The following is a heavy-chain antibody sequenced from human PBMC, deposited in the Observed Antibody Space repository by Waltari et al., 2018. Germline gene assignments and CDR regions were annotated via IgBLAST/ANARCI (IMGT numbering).Heavy chain of an antibody. J-gene: IGHJ5*02. CDR1: GGSFSGYS. V-gene: IGHV4-34*01. CDR2: INHSGST. D-gene: IGHD4-17*01. Sequence: QVQLQQWGAGLLKPSETLSLTCAVYGGSFSGYSWSWIRQPPRKGLEWIGEINHSGSTNYNPSLKSRVTISVDTSKNQFSLKLSSVTAADTAVYYCARHSWPNYGDYVCFGWFDPWGQGTLVTVSS. CDR3: ARHSWPNYGDYVCFGWFDP.